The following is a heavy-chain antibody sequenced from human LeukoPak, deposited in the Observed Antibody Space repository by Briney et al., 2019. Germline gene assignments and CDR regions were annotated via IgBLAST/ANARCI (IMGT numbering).Heavy chain of an antibody. CDR3: ARGPVGYYYDSSGYPDYAFDI. CDR2: INPSGGST. Sequence: GASVKVSCKASGYTFTSYYMHWVRQAPGQGLEWMGIINPSGGSTSYAQKFQGRVTMTRDMSTSTVYMELSSLRSEDTAVYYCARGPVGYYYDSSGYPDYAFDIWGQGTMVTVSS. V-gene: IGHV1-46*01. CDR1: GYTFTSYY. J-gene: IGHJ3*02. D-gene: IGHD3-22*01.